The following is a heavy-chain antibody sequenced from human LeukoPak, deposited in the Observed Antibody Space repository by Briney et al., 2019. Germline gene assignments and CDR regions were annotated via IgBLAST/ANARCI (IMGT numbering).Heavy chain of an antibody. CDR3: ARDARSSSHYDF. V-gene: IGHV4-61*02. Sequence: SQTLSLTCTVSGGSISSGSYYWSWIRQPAGKGLEWVGRIYTSGSTNYNPSLKSRVTISADTSKNQFSLKLRSVTAADTAVYYCARDARSSSHYDFWGQGTLVTVSS. D-gene: IGHD6-6*01. J-gene: IGHJ4*02. CDR2: IYTSGST. CDR1: GGSISSGSYY.